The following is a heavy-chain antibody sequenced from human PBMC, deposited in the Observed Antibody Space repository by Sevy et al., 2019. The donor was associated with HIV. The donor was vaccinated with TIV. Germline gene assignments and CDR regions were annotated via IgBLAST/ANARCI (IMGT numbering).Heavy chain of an antibody. D-gene: IGHD2-15*01. CDR2: ISSSSGTR. CDR3: ASRGYCCGGSCSSGPNDY. V-gene: IGHV3-48*02. J-gene: IGHJ4*02. CDR1: TFTFSSYS. Sequence: GGSLRLSCAASTFTFSSYSMHWVRQAPGKGLEWVSYISSSSGTRYYADSVKGRLTISRDNAKNSLFLQMNSLRDEDTAVYYCASRGYCCGGSCSSGPNDYWGQGTLVTVSS.